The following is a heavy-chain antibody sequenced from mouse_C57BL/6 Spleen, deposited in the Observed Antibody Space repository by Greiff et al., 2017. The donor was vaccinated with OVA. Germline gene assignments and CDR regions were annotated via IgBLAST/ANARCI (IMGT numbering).Heavy chain of an antibody. CDR2: IDPSDSYT. CDR1: GYTFTSYW. Sequence: QQSCKASGYTFTSYWMHWVKQRPGQGLEWIGEIDPSDSYTNYNQKFKGKSTLTVDKSSSTAYMQLSSLTSEDSAVYYCARGGYYDYWGQGTTLTVSS. D-gene: IGHD2-3*01. CDR3: ARGGYYDY. V-gene: IGHV1-69*01. J-gene: IGHJ2*01.